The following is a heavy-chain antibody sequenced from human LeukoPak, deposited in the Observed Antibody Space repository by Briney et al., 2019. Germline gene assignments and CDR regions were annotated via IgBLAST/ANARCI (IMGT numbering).Heavy chain of an antibody. CDR1: GYSISSGYY. CDR2: IYHSGST. V-gene: IGHV4-38-2*02. Sequence: PSETLSLTCSVSGYSISSGYYWGWIRQPPGKGLEWIAIIYHSGSTYYNPSLKSRVTISVDTSKNQFSLKLSSVTAADTAVYYCARWSYGSHLYYYYHMDVWGKGTTVTVSS. J-gene: IGHJ6*03. CDR3: ARWSYGSHLYYYYHMDV. D-gene: IGHD4-17*01.